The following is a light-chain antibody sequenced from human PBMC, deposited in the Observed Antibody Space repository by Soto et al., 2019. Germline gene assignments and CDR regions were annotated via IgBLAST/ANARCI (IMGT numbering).Light chain of an antibody. CDR2: GAS. Sequence: EIVMTHSPATLSVSPGERATLSCRASQSVSSNLAWYQQKPDQAPRLLIYGASTRATGIPARFSGSGSGTEFTLTISSLQSEDFAVYYCQQYNNWPPLTFGQGTRLEIK. J-gene: IGKJ5*01. V-gene: IGKV3-15*01. CDR1: QSVSSN. CDR3: QQYNNWPPLT.